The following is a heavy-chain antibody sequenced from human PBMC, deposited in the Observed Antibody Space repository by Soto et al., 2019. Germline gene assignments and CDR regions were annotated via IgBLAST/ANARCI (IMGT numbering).Heavy chain of an antibody. Sequence: QVQLQESGPGLVKPSEALSLTCTVSGGSINNYYWNWVRQPPGGGLQWIGFMYLRGTTNYNPSLKSLVTTSVDTSENQSCLTLTSATAAGAAVYYCARQPCSLSHMDVWGKGTTVTVSS. CDR3: ARQPCSLSHMDV. J-gene: IGHJ6*03. D-gene: IGHD2-15*01. V-gene: IGHV4-59*08. CDR2: MYLRGTT. CDR1: GGSINNYY.